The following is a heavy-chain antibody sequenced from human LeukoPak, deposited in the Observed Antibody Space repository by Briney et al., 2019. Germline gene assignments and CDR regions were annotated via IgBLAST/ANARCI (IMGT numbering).Heavy chain of an antibody. Sequence: PSETLSLTCAVYGGSFSGYYWSWIRQPPGKGLEWIGEINHSGSTNYNPSLKSRVTISVDTSKNQFSLKLSSVTAADTAVYYCARKRGYSYGFPSYYVDYWGQGTLVTVSS. CDR1: GGSFSGYY. J-gene: IGHJ4*02. D-gene: IGHD5-18*01. V-gene: IGHV4-34*01. CDR2: INHSGST. CDR3: ARKRGYSYGFPSYYVDY.